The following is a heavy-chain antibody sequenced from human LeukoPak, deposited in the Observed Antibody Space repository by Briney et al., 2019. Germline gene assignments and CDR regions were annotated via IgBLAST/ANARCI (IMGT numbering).Heavy chain of an antibody. CDR3: ANRIHSSGWYYFDY. CDR2: IRYDGSNK. V-gene: IGHV3-30*02. Sequence: PGGPLRLSCAASGFTFSSYGMHWVRQAPGKGLEWVAFIRYDGSNKYYADSVKGRFTISRDNSKNTLYLQMNSLRAEDTAVYYCANRIHSSGWYYFDYWGQGTLVTVSS. J-gene: IGHJ4*02. D-gene: IGHD6-19*01. CDR1: GFTFSSYG.